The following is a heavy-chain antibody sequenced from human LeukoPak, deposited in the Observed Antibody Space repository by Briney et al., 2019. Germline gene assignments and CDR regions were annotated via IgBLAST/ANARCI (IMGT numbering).Heavy chain of an antibody. V-gene: IGHV4-59*01. CDR2: IYYSGST. Sequence: SETLSLTCTVSGGSISSYYWSWIRQPPGKGLEWIGYIYYSGSTNYNPSLKSRVTISVDTSKNQFSLKLSSVTAADTAVYYCARETEMATGFGNYYYMDVWGKGTTVTVSS. D-gene: IGHD5-24*01. CDR1: GGSISSYY. CDR3: ARETEMATGFGNYYYMDV. J-gene: IGHJ6*03.